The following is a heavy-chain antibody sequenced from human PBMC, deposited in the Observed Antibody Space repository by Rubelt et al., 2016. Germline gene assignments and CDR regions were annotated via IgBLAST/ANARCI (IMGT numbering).Heavy chain of an antibody. D-gene: IGHD3-3*01. CDR1: GFTFSNYA. Sequence: EVQLLESGGGLVQPGGSLRLSCAASGFTFSNYAMSWVRQAPGKGLEWVSATSGSGGSTYYADSVKGRFTISRHNSKNTLYLQMNTLRAEDTAVYYCAGGFWSGRNYYYYGMDVWGQGTTVTVSS. CDR2: TSGSGGST. V-gene: IGHV3-23*01. J-gene: IGHJ6*02. CDR3: AGGFWSGRNYYYYGMDV.